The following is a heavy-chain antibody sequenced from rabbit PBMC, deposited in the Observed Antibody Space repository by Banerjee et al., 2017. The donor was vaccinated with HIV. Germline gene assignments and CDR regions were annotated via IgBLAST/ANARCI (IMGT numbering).Heavy chain of an antibody. V-gene: IGHV1S45*01. D-gene: IGHD2-1*01. CDR1: GFSFSGRHY. CDR2: IDAGDSDYS. Sequence: QEQLVESGGGLVKPEGSLTLTCTASGFSFSGRHYMCWVRQAPGKGLEWIACIDAGDSDYSDYANWAKGRFTISKTSSTTVTLQMTSLTAADTATYFCARDAYMIGGDSNNPYYFSLWGPGTLVTVS. CDR3: ARDAYMIGGDSNNPYYFSL. J-gene: IGHJ4*01.